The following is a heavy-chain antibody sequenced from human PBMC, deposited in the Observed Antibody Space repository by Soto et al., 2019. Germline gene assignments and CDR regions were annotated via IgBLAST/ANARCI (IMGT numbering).Heavy chain of an antibody. CDR1: GLDFSTFG. V-gene: IGHV3-33*03. CDR3: VSSHDMPI. Sequence: QVRLVESGGDVVQPGWSLRLSCEVSGLDFSTFGMHWGRQAPGQGLEWVAVIWADGSQRYYVDSVKGRFTVSRDNPKSTLYLQMTSLRVEDTAKYFCVSSHDMPIWGQGTLVTVSS. J-gene: IGHJ1*01. CDR2: IWADGSQR. D-gene: IGHD1-1*01.